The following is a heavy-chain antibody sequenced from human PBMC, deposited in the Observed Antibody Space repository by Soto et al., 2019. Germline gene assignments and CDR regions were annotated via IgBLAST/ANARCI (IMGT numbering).Heavy chain of an antibody. CDR3: TRGADGFDY. V-gene: IGHV3-13*01. D-gene: IGHD3-16*01. Sequence: EVQLVESGGDLVQPGGSLRLSCAASGFTFSSYDFHWVRQATGKGLEWVSGIGTAGDTYYAGSVKGRFIMSRENVKNSLYLQMTSPRAGDTAVYYCTRGADGFDYWGQGTLVTVSS. CDR1: GFTFSSYD. CDR2: IGTAGDT. J-gene: IGHJ4*02.